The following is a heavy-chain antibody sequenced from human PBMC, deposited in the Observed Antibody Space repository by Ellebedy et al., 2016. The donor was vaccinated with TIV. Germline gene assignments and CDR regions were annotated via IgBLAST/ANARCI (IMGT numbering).Heavy chain of an antibody. CDR3: VRDGNYASGFTMDV. Sequence: GESLKISXAASGFTFSSYWMSWVRQAPGKGLEWVAVISYDGSNKYYADSVKGRFSISRDSSKNTLYLQMNSLTAEDTAVYYCVRDGNYASGFTMDVWGQGTTVTVSS. V-gene: IGHV3-30*03. J-gene: IGHJ6*02. CDR1: GFTFSSYW. CDR2: ISYDGSNK. D-gene: IGHD3-10*01.